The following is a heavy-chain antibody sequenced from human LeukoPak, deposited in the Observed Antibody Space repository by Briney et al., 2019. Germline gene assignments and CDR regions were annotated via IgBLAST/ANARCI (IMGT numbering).Heavy chain of an antibody. J-gene: IGHJ5*02. CDR3: ARPYGSGSYSRGHWFDP. Sequence: SETLSLTCAVSGGSLSGYYWTWIRQPPGKGLEWIGEINHSGSTNYNPSLKSRVTISVDTSKNQFSLKLSSVTAADTAVYYCARPYGSGSYSRGHWFDPWGQGTLVTVSS. CDR1: GGSLSGYY. D-gene: IGHD3-10*01. CDR2: INHSGST. V-gene: IGHV4-34*01.